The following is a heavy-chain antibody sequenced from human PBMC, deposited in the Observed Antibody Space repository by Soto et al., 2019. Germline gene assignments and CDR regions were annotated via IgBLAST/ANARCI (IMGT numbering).Heavy chain of an antibody. CDR2: ISGSGGST. J-gene: IGHJ4*02. CDR1: GFTFSSYA. V-gene: IGHV3-23*01. Sequence: EVQLLESGGGLVQPGGSLRLSCAASGFTFSSYAMSWVRQAPGKGLEWVSAISGSGGSTYYADSVKGRFTISRDNSKNTLYLQMNSLRAEDTAVYYCAKSAGYSSSWYVRKAPLRPYYFDYWGQGTLVTVSS. D-gene: IGHD6-13*01. CDR3: AKSAGYSSSWYVRKAPLRPYYFDY.